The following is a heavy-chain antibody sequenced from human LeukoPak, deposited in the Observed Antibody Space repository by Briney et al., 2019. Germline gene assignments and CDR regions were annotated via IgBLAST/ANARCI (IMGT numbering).Heavy chain of an antibody. D-gene: IGHD4-17*01. CDR1: GGSISSYY. V-gene: IGHV4-59*01. CDR3: ARAPYGDHIDY. CDR2: IYYSGST. J-gene: IGHJ4*02. Sequence: SETLSLTCTVSGGSISSYYWSWIRRPPGKGLEWIGYIYYSGSTNYNPSLKSRVTISVDTSKNQFSLKLSSVTAADTAVYYCARAPYGDHIDYWGQGTLVTVSS.